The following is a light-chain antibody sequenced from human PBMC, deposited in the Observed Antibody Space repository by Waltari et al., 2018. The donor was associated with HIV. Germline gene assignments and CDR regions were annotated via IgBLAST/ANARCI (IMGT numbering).Light chain of an antibody. CDR3: QSYDTSLSASV. Sequence: QSVLTQPPSVSGAPGQRVTIPCTGSCSHIGAGYDVHWYQPLPGRAPKPLIYDNTNRPSGVPDRFSGSKSGTSAALAITGLQAVDETDYYCQSYDTSLSASVFGTGTKVTVL. V-gene: IGLV1-40*01. J-gene: IGLJ1*01. CDR2: DNT. CDR1: CSHIGAGYD.